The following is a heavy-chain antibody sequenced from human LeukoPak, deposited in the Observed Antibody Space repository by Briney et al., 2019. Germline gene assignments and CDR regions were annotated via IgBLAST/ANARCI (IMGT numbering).Heavy chain of an antibody. Sequence: GSSVKVSCTASGGTFSSYAISWVRQAPGQGLEWMGGIIPIFGTANYVQKFQGRVTITADESTSTAYMELSSLRSEDTAVYYCARDGRPAYYGSGSYPSWFDPWGQGTLVTVSS. J-gene: IGHJ5*02. CDR3: ARDGRPAYYGSGSYPSWFDP. CDR2: IIPIFGTA. CDR1: GGTFSSYA. V-gene: IGHV1-69*01. D-gene: IGHD3-10*01.